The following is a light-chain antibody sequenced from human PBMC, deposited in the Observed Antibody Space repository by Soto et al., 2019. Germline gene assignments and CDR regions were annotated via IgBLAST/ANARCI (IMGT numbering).Light chain of an antibody. CDR3: QRYGTSLPLT. Sequence: ELAQSPGTLSLSPGDRATLSCRASQSVSSNYLAWYQQKPGQAPRLLIYGASSRATGIPDRFSGSGSGTDFTLTISRLEPEDFAVYYCQRYGTSLPLTFGGGTKV. J-gene: IGKJ4*01. CDR2: GAS. CDR1: QSVSSNY. V-gene: IGKV3-20*01.